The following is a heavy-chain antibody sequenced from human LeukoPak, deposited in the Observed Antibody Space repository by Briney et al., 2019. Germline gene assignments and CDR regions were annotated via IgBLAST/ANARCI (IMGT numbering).Heavy chain of an antibody. D-gene: IGHD6-13*01. CDR3: ARHGPSRAEQLASLDY. J-gene: IGHJ4*02. CDR2: VYYSGRT. CDR1: GFSISPNY. Sequence: SETLSLTCTVSGFSISPNYWSWIRQPPGKGLEWIGYVYYSGRTNYNPPLKKRGTTSVNTYRNQFSLTLNTVTAADTAVYYCARHGPSRAEQLASLDYWGQGSLVTVSS. V-gene: IGHV4-59*08.